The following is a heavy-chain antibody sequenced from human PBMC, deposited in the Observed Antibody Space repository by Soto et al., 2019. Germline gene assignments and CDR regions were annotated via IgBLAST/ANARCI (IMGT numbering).Heavy chain of an antibody. CDR2: IYYSGST. J-gene: IGHJ4*02. CDR3: ARRYCGGDCYYFDY. D-gene: IGHD2-21*02. CDR1: GGSISSGGYY. Sequence: QVQLQESGPGLVKPSQTLSLTCTVSGGSISSGGYYWSWIRQHPGKGLEWIGYIYYSGSTYYNPTLKGRVTISVDTSKNQFSLKLSSVTAADTAVYYCARRYCGGDCYYFDYWGQGTLVTVSS. V-gene: IGHV4-31*03.